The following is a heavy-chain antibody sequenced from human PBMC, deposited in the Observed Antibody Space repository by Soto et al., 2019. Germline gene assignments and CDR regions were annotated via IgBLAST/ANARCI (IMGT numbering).Heavy chain of an antibody. D-gene: IGHD2-2*01. V-gene: IGHV4-59*01. CDR3: ARGNIVVVPAAPLDAFDI. CDR2: IYYSGST. J-gene: IGHJ3*02. Sequence: PSETLSLTCTVSGGSISSYYWSWIRQPPGKGLEWIGYIYYSGSTNYNPSLKSRVTISVDTSKNQFSLKLSSVTAADTAVYYCARGNIVVVPAAPLDAFDIWGQETMVTVSS. CDR1: GGSISSYY.